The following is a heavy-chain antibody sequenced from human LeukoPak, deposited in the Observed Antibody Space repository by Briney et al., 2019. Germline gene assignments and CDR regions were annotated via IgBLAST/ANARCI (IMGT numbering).Heavy chain of an antibody. CDR2: FDPEDGET. V-gene: IGHV1-24*01. J-gene: IGHJ4*02. CDR1: GYTLTELS. Sequence: ASVKVSCKVSGYTLTELSMHWVRQAPGKGLEWMGGFDPEDGETIYAQKFQGRVTMTEDTSTDTAYMELSSLRSEDTAVYYCATGPGEYQLLYLVYWGQGTLVTVSS. D-gene: IGHD2-2*02. CDR3: ATGPGEYQLLYLVY.